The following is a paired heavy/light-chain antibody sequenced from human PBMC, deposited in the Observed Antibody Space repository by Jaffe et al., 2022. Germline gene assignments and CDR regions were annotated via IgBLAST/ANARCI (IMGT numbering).Heavy chain of an antibody. D-gene: IGHD2-21*02. CDR3: AREGALGYCGGDCYFPRAPTFDY. CDR1: GGSISSGSYY. J-gene: IGHJ4*02. CDR2: IYTSGST. V-gene: IGHV4-61*02. Sequence: QVQLQESGPGLVKPSQTLSLTCTVSGGSISSGSYYWSWIRQPAGKGLEWIGRIYTSGSTNYNPSLKSRVTISVDTSKNQFSLKLSSVTAADTAVYYCAREGALGYCGGDCYFPRAPTFDYWGQGTLVTVSS.
Light chain of an antibody. V-gene: IGKV4-1*01. CDR2: WAS. CDR3: QQYYSTPRT. Sequence: DIVMTQSPDSLAVSLGERATINCKSSQSVLYSSNNKNYLAWYQQKPGQPPKLLIYWASTRESGVPDRFSGSGSGTDFTLTISSLQAEDVAVYYCQQYYSTPRTFGPGTKVDIK. CDR1: QSVLYSSNNKNY. J-gene: IGKJ3*01.